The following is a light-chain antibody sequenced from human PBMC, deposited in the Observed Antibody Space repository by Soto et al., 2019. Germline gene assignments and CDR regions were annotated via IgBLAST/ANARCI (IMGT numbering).Light chain of an antibody. CDR1: QSVTSS. CDR3: QQRTTWPT. CDR2: DVS. Sequence: EIVLTQYPATLSLSPGDRATLSCRASQSVTSSLAWFQQKPGQAPRLLIYDVSHRATAIPARFSGSGSGTDFTLTISSLEPEDFAVYYGQQRTTWPTFGGGTKVEIK. J-gene: IGKJ4*01. V-gene: IGKV3-11*01.